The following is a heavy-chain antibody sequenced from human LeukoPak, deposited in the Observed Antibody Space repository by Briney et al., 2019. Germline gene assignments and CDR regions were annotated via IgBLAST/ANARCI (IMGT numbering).Heavy chain of an antibody. CDR3: AKDPHAIDIVVPY. J-gene: IGHJ4*02. D-gene: IGHD2-15*01. CDR2: IGGSSSST. CDR1: GFTFSSSA. Sequence: PGGSLRLSCAASGFTFSSSAMSWVRQAPGKGLEWVSAIGGSSSSTYYADSVKGRLTISRDNSKSTLYLQMNSLRAEDTAVYYCAKDPHAIDIVVPYWGQGTLVTVSS. V-gene: IGHV3-23*01.